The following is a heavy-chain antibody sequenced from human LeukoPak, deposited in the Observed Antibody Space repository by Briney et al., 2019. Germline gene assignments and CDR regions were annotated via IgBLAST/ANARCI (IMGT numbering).Heavy chain of an antibody. CDR2: IKQDGSEE. CDR1: GFTFSSYW. Sequence: GGSLRLSCAASGFTFSSYWMSWVRQAPGKGLEWVANIKQDGSEEYYVDSVKGRFTISRDNAKNSLYLQMNSLRAEDTAVYYCARDPRKAYFDYWGQGTLVTVSS. V-gene: IGHV3-7*01. CDR3: ARDPRKAYFDY. J-gene: IGHJ4*02.